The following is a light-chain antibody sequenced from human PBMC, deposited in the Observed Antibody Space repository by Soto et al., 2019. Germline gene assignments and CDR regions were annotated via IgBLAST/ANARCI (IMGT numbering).Light chain of an antibody. CDR1: NTDIGVYDY. V-gene: IGLV2-14*01. J-gene: IGLJ3*02. CDR3: SSYTTSATLV. Sequence: QSVLTQPASVSGSPGQSITISCTGTNTDIGVYDYVSWYQQHPGKAPKVIIYEVTNRPSGVSNRFSGSKSGDTASLTISGPQSEDEADYYCSSYTTSATLVFGGGTKLTVL. CDR2: EVT.